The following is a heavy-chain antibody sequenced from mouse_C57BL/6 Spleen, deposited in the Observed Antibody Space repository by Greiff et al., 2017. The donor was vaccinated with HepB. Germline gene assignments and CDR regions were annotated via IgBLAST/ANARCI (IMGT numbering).Heavy chain of an antibody. J-gene: IGHJ3*01. Sequence: VQLQQPGTELVKPGASVKLSCKASGYTFTSYWMHWVKQRPGQGLEWIGNINPSNGGTNYNEKFKRKATLTVDKSSSTAYIQLSRLTSADSAVYYCTRSNIPYYYGSTPLAYWGQGTLVTVSA. D-gene: IGHD1-1*01. CDR3: TRSNIPYYYGSTPLAY. CDR2: INPSNGGT. CDR1: GYTFTSYW. V-gene: IGHV1-53*01.